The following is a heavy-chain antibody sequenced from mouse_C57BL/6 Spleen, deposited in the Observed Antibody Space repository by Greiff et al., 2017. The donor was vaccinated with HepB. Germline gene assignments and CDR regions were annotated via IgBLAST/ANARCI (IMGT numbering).Heavy chain of an antibody. CDR3: TTFYSNDYLDY. D-gene: IGHD2-5*01. CDR1: GFNIKDDY. V-gene: IGHV14-4*01. J-gene: IGHJ2*01. Sequence: EVQLQQSGAELVRPGASVKLSCTASGFNIKDDYMHWVKQRPEQGLEWIGWIDPENGDTEYASKFQGKATITADTSSNTAYLQLSSLTSEDPAVYYCTTFYSNDYLDYWGQGTTLTVSS. CDR2: IDPENGDT.